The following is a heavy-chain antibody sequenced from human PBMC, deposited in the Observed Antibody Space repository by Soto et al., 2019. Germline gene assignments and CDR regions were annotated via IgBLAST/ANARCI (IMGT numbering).Heavy chain of an antibody. J-gene: IGHJ4*02. CDR3: ARVVRVAAPLRGMSDY. CDR2: IWYDGSNK. Sequence: QVQLVESGGGVVQPGRSLRLSCAASGFTFSSYGMHWVRQAPGKGLEWVAVIWYDGSNKYYADSVKGRFTISRDNSKNTLYLQTNSLRAEDTAVYYCARVVRVAAPLRGMSDYWGQGTLVTVSS. D-gene: IGHD6-6*01. V-gene: IGHV3-33*01. CDR1: GFTFSSYG.